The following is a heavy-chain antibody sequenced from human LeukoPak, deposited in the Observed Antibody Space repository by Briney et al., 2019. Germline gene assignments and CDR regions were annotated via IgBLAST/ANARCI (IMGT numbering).Heavy chain of an antibody. J-gene: IGHJ5*02. CDR1: GGSFSGYY. CDR3: ARAWGGYGAYNWFDP. D-gene: IGHD3-3*01. Sequence: SETLSLTCAVYGGSFSGYYWSWIRQPPGKGLEWIGEINHSGSTNYNPSLKSRVTISVDTSKNQFSLKLSSVTAADTAVYYCARAWGGYGAYNWFDPWGQGTLVTVSS. V-gene: IGHV4-34*01. CDR2: INHSGST.